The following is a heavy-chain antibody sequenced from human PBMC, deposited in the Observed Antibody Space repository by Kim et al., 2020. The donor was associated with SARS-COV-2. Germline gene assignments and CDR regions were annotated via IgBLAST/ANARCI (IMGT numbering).Heavy chain of an antibody. J-gene: IGHJ6*02. CDR3: AKSGPGIAARAFWSSGYYYFGMDV. CDR2: ISYDGSNK. D-gene: IGHD6-13*01. CDR1: GFTFSSYG. V-gene: IGHV3-30*18. Sequence: GGSLRLSCAASGFTFSSYGMHWVRQAPGKGLEWVAVISYDGSNKYYADSVKGRFTISRDNSKNTLYLQMNSLRAEDTAVYYCAKSGPGIAARAFWSSGYYYFGMDVWGQGTTVTVSS.